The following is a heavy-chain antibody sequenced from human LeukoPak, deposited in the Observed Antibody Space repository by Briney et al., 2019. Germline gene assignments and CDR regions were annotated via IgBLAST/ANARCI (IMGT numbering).Heavy chain of an antibody. J-gene: IGHJ4*02. Sequence: PGGSLRLSCAASGLTFSSYWMSWVRQAPGKGLEWVANIKQDGSEKYYVDSVKGRFTISRDNAKNSLYLQMNSLRAEDTAVYYCARDRAVLLWFGGTQYYFDYWGQGTLVTVSS. CDR2: IKQDGSEK. V-gene: IGHV3-7*01. D-gene: IGHD3-10*01. CDR3: ARDRAVLLWFGGTQYYFDY. CDR1: GLTFSSYW.